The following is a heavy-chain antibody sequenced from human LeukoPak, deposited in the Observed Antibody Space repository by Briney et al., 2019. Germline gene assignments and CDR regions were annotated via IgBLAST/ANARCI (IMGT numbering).Heavy chain of an antibody. V-gene: IGHV3-48*01. CDR1: GFTFSSYS. D-gene: IGHD3-22*01. J-gene: IGHJ4*02. Sequence: GGSLGLSCAASGFTFSSYSMNWVRQAPGKGLEWISYVSRRSTPIYYADSVKGRFTISRDNSKNTLYLQMNSLRAEDTAMYYCAKDSAYYYDSSGYYYGWGQGTLVTVSS. CDR2: VSRRSTPI. CDR3: AKDSAYYYDSSGYYYG.